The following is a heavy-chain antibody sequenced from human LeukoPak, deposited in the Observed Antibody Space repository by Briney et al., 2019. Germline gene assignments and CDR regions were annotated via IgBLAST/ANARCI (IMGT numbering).Heavy chain of an antibody. CDR2: IYYSGST. V-gene: IGHV4-39*01. Sequence: SETLSLTCTVTGGSISSSSYYWGWIRQPPGKGMEWIGSIYYSGSTYYNPSLKSRVTISVDTSKNQFSLKLSSVTAADTAVYYCARGADGGYAPTVVDYWGQGTLVTVSS. J-gene: IGHJ4*02. CDR3: ARGADGGYAPTVVDY. D-gene: IGHD5-12*01. CDR1: GGSISSSSYY.